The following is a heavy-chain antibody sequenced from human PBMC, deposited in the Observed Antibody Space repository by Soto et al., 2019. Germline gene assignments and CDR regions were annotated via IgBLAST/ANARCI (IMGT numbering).Heavy chain of an antibody. V-gene: IGHV1-69*02. CDR1: GGTFSSYT. D-gene: IGHD2-2*01. J-gene: IGHJ4*02. CDR3: ARATSIVVVPAAPPDY. CDR2: IIPILGIA. Sequence: QVQLVQSGAEVKKPGSSVKVSCKASGGTFSSYTISWVRQAPGQGLEWMGRIIPILGIANYAQKFQGRVTITREKSPSTAYMELSSLRSEDTAVYYCARATSIVVVPAAPPDYWGQGTLVTVSS.